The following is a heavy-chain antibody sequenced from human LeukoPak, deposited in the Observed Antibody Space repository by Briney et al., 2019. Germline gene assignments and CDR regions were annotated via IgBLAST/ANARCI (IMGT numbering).Heavy chain of an antibody. CDR1: GFTFDDYA. CDR2: ISWNSGSI. D-gene: IGHD3-10*01. V-gene: IGHV3-9*01. CDR3: ARPHYYGSGSGMDV. Sequence: GRSLRLSCAASGFTFDDYAMHWVRQAPGKGLEWVSGISWNSGSIGYADSVKGRFTISRDNAKNSLFVQMNSLRVEDTAVYYCARPHYYGSGSGMDVWGQGTTVTVSS. J-gene: IGHJ6*02.